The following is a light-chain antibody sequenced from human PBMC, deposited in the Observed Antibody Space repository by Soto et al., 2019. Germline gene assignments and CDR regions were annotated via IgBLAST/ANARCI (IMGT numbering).Light chain of an antibody. CDR3: CSYAGSDVDV. Sequence: QSALTQPRSVSGSPGQSVTISCTGTGSGLGHYNSVSWYQYHPGKAPKLIIFDVSERPAGVPDRFSGPKSANTASLTISGLQVEDEADYYCCSYAGSDVDVFGTGTQLTVL. CDR1: GSGLGHYNS. V-gene: IGLV2-11*01. CDR2: DVS. J-gene: IGLJ7*01.